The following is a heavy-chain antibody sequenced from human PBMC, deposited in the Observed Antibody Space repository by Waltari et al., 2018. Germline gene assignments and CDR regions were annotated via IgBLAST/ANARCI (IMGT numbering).Heavy chain of an antibody. Sequence: QVQLQESGPGLVKPSETLSLTCTVSGGSISSYYWSWIRQPPGKGLEWSGYIYYSGSTNYNPSLKSRVTISVGTSKNQFSLKLSSVTAADTAVYYCARTFSSSSVNWFDPWGQGTLVTVSS. CDR2: IYYSGST. J-gene: IGHJ5*02. V-gene: IGHV4-59*01. D-gene: IGHD6-13*01. CDR1: GGSISSYY. CDR3: ARTFSSSSVNWFDP.